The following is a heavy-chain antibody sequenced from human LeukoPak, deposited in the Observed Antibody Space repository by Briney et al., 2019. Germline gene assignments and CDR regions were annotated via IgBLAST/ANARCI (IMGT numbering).Heavy chain of an antibody. Sequence: SETLSLTCTVSGGSISSGDYSWSWIRQPPGKGLEWIGYIYYSGSTYYNPSLKSRVTISVDKSKSQFSLKLSSVTAADTAVYYCARAYCGGDCSLGFDYWGQGTLVTVSS. CDR2: IYYSGST. D-gene: IGHD2-21*02. J-gene: IGHJ4*02. CDR1: GGSISSGDYS. V-gene: IGHV4-30-4*01. CDR3: ARAYCGGDCSLGFDY.